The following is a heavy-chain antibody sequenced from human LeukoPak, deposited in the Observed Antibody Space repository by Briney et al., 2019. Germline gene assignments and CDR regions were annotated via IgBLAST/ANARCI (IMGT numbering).Heavy chain of an antibody. V-gene: IGHV4-38-2*02. Sequence: PSETLSLTCTVSGYSISSGYYWGWIRQPPGKGLEWIGSIYHSGSTYYNPSLKSRVTISVDTSKNQFSLELSSVTAADTAVYYCARALLAADFDYWGQGTLVTVSS. D-gene: IGHD6-25*01. CDR1: GYSISSGYY. J-gene: IGHJ4*02. CDR2: IYHSGST. CDR3: ARALLAADFDY.